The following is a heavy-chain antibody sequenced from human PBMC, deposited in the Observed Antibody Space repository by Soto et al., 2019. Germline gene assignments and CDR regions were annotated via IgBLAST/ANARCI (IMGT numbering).Heavy chain of an antibody. D-gene: IGHD3-10*01. J-gene: IGHJ6*03. CDR3: ARVDYYGSGYYYYYMDV. CDR2: IWYDGSNK. Sequence: GGSLRLSCAASGFTFSSYGMHWVRQAPGKGLEWVAVIWYDGSNKYYADSVKGRFTISRDNSKNTLYLQMNSLRAEDTAVYYCARVDYYGSGYYYYYMDVWGKGTTVTVSS. CDR1: GFTFSSYG. V-gene: IGHV3-33*01.